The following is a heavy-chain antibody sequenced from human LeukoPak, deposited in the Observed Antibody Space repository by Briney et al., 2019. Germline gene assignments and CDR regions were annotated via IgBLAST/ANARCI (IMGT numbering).Heavy chain of an antibody. J-gene: IGHJ2*01. Sequence: ASVKVSCKASGYTFTSYDINWVRQATGQGLERMGWMNPNSGNTGYAQKFQGRVTMTRNTSISTAYMELSSLRSEDTAVYYCARVLSSGWYYWYFDLWGRGTLVTVSS. CDR1: GYTFTSYD. V-gene: IGHV1-8*01. CDR3: ARVLSSGWYYWYFDL. D-gene: IGHD6-19*01. CDR2: MNPNSGNT.